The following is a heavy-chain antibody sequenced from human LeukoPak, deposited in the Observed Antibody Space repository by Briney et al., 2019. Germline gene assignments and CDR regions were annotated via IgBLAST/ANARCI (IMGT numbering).Heavy chain of an antibody. D-gene: IGHD1-26*01. CDR3: ARAQHRGWGFDY. V-gene: IGHV3-30*09. CDR2: ILYDGSNE. J-gene: IGHJ4*02. CDR1: GFTFSSYA. Sequence: PGGSLRLSCAASGFTFSSYAMHWVRQAPGKGLEWVAVILYDGSNEYYADSVKGRFVISRDTSQNTLHLQMNSLRADDTAVYYCARAQHRGWGFDYWGPGTLVTVSS.